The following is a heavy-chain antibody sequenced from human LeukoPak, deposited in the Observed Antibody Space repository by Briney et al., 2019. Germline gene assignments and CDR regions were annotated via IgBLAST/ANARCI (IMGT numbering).Heavy chain of an antibody. D-gene: IGHD5-12*01. V-gene: IGHV3-23*01. J-gene: IGHJ5*02. CDR2: ISGSGGST. CDR1: GFTFSSYA. CDR3: AKDLYGYVSIWFDP. Sequence: PGGSLRLPCAASGFTFSSYAMSWVRQAPGKGLEWVSAISGSGGSTYYADSVKGRFTISRDNSKNTLYLQMNSLRAEDTAVYYCAKDLYGYVSIWFDPWGQGTLVTVSS.